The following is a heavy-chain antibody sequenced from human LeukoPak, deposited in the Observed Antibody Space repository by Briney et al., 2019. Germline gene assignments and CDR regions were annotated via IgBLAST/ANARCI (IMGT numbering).Heavy chain of an antibody. Sequence: SETLSLTCTVSGVSISSGSYYWSWIRQPAGKGLEWIGRIYTSGSTNYNPSLKSRVTISVDTSKNQFSLKLSSVTAADTAVYYCARGGSGAAAGSVEYYFDYWGQGTLVTVSS. J-gene: IGHJ4*02. CDR2: IYTSGST. D-gene: IGHD6-13*01. V-gene: IGHV4-61*02. CDR3: ARGGSGAAAGSVEYYFDY. CDR1: GVSISSGSYY.